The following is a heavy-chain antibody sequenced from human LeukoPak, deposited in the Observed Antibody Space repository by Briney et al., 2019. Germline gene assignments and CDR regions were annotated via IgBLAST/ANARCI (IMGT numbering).Heavy chain of an antibody. J-gene: IGHJ4*02. Sequence: PSETLSLTCTVSGGSISSYYWSWIRQPPGKGLEWIGSIYYSGSTYDNPSLKSRVTISVDMSKNQVSLKLSSVTAADTAVYYCASIVGSTSFFDIDYWGQGTLVTVSS. CDR2: IYYSGST. D-gene: IGHD1-26*01. V-gene: IGHV4-39*07. CDR3: ASIVGSTSFFDIDY. CDR1: GGSISSYY.